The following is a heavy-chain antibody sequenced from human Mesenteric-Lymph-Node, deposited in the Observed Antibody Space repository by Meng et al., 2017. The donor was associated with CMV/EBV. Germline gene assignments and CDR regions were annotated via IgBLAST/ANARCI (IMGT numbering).Heavy chain of an antibody. V-gene: IGHV3-38-3*01. Sequence: TSHTDSRKARFTISRDYSTNTLHLQMNGLRGEDRAVYYCARRRSGDYDHWGQGTLVTVSS. CDR3: ARRRSGDYDH. CDR2: T. J-gene: IGHJ5*02. D-gene: IGHD4-17*01.